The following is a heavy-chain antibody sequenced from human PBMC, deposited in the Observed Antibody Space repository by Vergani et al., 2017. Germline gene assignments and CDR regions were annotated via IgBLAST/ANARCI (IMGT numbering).Heavy chain of an antibody. Sequence: QLQLQESGPGLVKPSETLSLTCTVSGGSISSSSYYWGWIRQPPGKGLEWIGRIYYSGSTYYNPSLKSRVTISVDTSKNQFSLKLSSVTAADTAVYYCARQNTDDYGDYLPLAFDYWGQGTLVTVSS. CDR2: IYYSGST. D-gene: IGHD4-17*01. CDR1: GGSISSSSYY. J-gene: IGHJ4*02. CDR3: ARQNTDDYGDYLPLAFDY. V-gene: IGHV4-39*07.